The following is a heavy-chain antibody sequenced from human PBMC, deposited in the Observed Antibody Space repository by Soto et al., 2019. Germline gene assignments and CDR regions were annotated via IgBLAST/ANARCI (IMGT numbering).Heavy chain of an antibody. CDR1: GFTFTISA. J-gene: IGHJ6*02. V-gene: IGHV1-58*01. D-gene: IGHD3-16*02. CDR3: AADRLMITFGGVIVTNGMDV. Sequence: SVKVSCTASGFTFTISAVQWVRQARGQRLEWIGWIVVGSGNTNYAQKFQERVTITRDMSTSTAYMELSSLRSEDTAVYYCAADRLMITFGGVIVTNGMDVWGQGTTVTVSS. CDR2: IVVGSGNT.